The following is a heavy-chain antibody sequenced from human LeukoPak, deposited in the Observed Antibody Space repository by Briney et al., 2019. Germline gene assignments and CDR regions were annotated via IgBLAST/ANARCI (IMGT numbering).Heavy chain of an antibody. Sequence: ASVKVSCKASGYTFTSYDINWVRQATGQGLEWMGWMNPNSGNTGYAQKFQGRVTMTRNTSISTAYMELSSLRSEDTAVYHCARSGYGDYGNWFDPWGQGTLVTVSS. V-gene: IGHV1-8*01. CDR1: GYTFTSYD. D-gene: IGHD4-17*01. CDR2: MNPNSGNT. CDR3: ARSGYGDYGNWFDP. J-gene: IGHJ5*02.